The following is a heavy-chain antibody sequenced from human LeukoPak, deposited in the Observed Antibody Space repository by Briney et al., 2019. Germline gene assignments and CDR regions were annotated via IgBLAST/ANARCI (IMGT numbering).Heavy chain of an antibody. CDR2: IYYSGST. V-gene: IGHV4-31*03. J-gene: IGHJ3*02. D-gene: IGHD3-22*01. CDR3: ARAESDYDSSGYYVIDAFDI. Sequence: SQTLSLTCTVSGDSITSSGYFWTWIRQHPGKGLEWIGYIYYSGSTYYNPSLKSRVTISVDTSKNQFSLKLSSVTAADTAVYYCARAESDYDSSGYYVIDAFDIWGQGTMVTVSS. CDR1: GDSITSSGYF.